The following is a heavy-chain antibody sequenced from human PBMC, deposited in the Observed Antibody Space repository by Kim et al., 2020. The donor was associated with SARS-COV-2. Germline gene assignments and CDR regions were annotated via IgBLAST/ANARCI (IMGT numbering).Heavy chain of an antibody. CDR3: ARDRCSSTSCSNGAFDI. D-gene: IGHD2-2*01. V-gene: IGHV3-21*01. CDR2: ISSSSSYI. J-gene: IGHJ3*02. Sequence: GGSLRLSCAASGFTFSSYSMNWVRQAPGKGLEWVSSISSSSSYIYYADSVKGRFTISRDNAKNSLYLQMNSLRAEDTAVYYCARDRCSSTSCSNGAFDIWGQGTMVTVSS. CDR1: GFTFSSYS.